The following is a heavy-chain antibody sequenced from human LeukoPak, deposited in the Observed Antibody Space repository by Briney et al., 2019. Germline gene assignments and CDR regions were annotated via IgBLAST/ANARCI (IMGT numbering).Heavy chain of an antibody. V-gene: IGHV1-46*01. J-gene: IGHJ4*02. CDR3: ARDTVEMTTPGDY. CDR1: GYTFTSYY. Sequence: ASVKVSCKASGYTFTSYYIHWVRQAPGQGLEWMGIINPSGGSTSYAQNFQGRVTMTRDMSTSTVYMELSSLRSEDTAVCYCARDTVEMTTPGDYWVQGTLVTVSS. D-gene: IGHD5-24*01. CDR2: INPSGGST.